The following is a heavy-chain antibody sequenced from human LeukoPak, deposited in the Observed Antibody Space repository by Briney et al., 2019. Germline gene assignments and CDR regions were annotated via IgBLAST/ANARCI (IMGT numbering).Heavy chain of an antibody. CDR2: ISSSSSYI. CDR1: GFTFSSYS. J-gene: IGHJ3*02. Sequence: GGSLRLSCAASGFTFSSYSMNWVRQAPGKGLEWVSSISSSSSYIYYADSVKGRFTISRDNAKNTLYLQMNSLRAEDTAVYYCAKGTVQLELRSAFDIWGQGTMVTVSS. D-gene: IGHD1-1*01. V-gene: IGHV3-21*04. CDR3: AKGTVQLELRSAFDI.